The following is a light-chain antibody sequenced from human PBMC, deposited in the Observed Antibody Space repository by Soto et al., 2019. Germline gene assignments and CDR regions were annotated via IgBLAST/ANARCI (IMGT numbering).Light chain of an antibody. J-gene: IGLJ1*01. Sequence: LTQPASVSGSPGQSITISCTGTSSDVGTYNHVSWYQQHPGKAPQLIIYEVSNRPSGLSNRFSASKSGNTASLTISGLQAEDEADYYCSSYTSSSTYVFGTGTKVTVL. CDR2: EVS. CDR1: SSDVGTYNH. V-gene: IGLV2-14*01. CDR3: SSYTSSSTYV.